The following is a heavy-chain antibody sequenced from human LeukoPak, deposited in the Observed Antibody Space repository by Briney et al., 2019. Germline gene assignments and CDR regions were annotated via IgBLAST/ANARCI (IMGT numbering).Heavy chain of an antibody. CDR3: AKDAVFQKSY. CDR1: GFTFSSYA. D-gene: IGHD2-21*01. Sequence: GGSLRLSCAASGFTFSSYAMSWVRQAPGKGLEWVSAISGSGGSTYCADSVKGRFTIYRDNYQNTLYLQINSLRAEDKAVYCCAKDAVFQKSYWGQGTMVTVSS. CDR2: ISGSGGST. J-gene: IGHJ4*02. V-gene: IGHV3-23*01.